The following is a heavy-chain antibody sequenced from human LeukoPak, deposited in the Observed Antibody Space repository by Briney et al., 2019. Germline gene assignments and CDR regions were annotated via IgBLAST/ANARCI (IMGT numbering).Heavy chain of an antibody. CDR3: ARAGTGYDFWSGYSELDY. Sequence: GSLRLSCAASGFTFSSYGMHWVRQAPGKGLEWVAVIWYDGSNKYYADSVKGRFTISRDNSKNTLYLQMNSLRAEDTAVYYCARAGTGYDFWSGYSELDYWGQGTLVTVSS. CDR1: GFTFSSYG. CDR2: IWYDGSNK. J-gene: IGHJ4*02. V-gene: IGHV3-33*01. D-gene: IGHD3-3*01.